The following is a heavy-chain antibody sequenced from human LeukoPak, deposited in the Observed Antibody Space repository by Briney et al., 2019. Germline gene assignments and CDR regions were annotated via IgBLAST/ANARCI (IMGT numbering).Heavy chain of an antibody. J-gene: IGHJ4*02. D-gene: IGHD3-3*01. V-gene: IGHV3-21*01. CDR1: GFDFSTYS. CDR2: ISGSSSYK. Sequence: PGGSLRLSCEVSGFDFSTYSMNWVRQAPGKGLEWVSSISGSSSYKFYADSVKGRFTISRDNAKNSVYLQMDSLRAEDTAVYYCAREEVDFWSGYYPYYFDYWGQGTLVTVSS. CDR3: AREEVDFWSGYYPYYFDY.